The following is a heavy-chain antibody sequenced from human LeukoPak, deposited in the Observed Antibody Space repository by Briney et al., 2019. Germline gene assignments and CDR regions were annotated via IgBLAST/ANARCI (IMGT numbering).Heavy chain of an antibody. D-gene: IGHD4-11*01. CDR3: AKGNTMYSSDY. J-gene: IGHJ4*02. Sequence: ASVKVSCKASGYSFTSYKMHWVRQAAGQGPEWMGVLSPGDGVTRYAQNFQGRVTMTRDTSTSTVYMELTSLTSEDTAVYYCAKGNTMYSSDYWGQGTLVTVSS. CDR2: LSPGDGVT. V-gene: IGHV1-46*01. CDR1: GYSFTSYK.